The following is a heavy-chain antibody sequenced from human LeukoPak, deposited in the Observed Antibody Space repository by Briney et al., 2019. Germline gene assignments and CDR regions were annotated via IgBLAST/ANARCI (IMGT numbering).Heavy chain of an antibody. CDR1: GFTFTSYA. D-gene: IGHD1-1*01. Sequence: GGSLRLSCAASGFTFTSYAMHWVRQAPGQRLEWMGWISAGNGNTKYSQKFQGRVTITRDTSASTAYMELSRLRSDDTAVYYCASSVTLRYTADAFDIWGQGTMVTVSS. CDR3: ASSVTLRYTADAFDI. V-gene: IGHV1-3*01. CDR2: ISAGNGNT. J-gene: IGHJ3*02.